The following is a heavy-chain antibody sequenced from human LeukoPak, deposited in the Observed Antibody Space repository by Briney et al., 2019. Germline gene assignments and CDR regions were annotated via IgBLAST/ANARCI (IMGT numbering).Heavy chain of an antibody. J-gene: IGHJ4*02. CDR1: GYTFTSYY. D-gene: IGHD1-14*01. CDR3: ARRGTRNGCDH. CDR2: INPSGGST. V-gene: IGHV1-46*01. Sequence: ASVKVSCKASGYTFTSYYMHWVRQAPGQGLEWMGIINPSGGSTSYAQKFQGRVTMTRDMSTSTVYMELSSLRSEDTAVYYCARRGTRNGCDHWGQGTLVTVSS.